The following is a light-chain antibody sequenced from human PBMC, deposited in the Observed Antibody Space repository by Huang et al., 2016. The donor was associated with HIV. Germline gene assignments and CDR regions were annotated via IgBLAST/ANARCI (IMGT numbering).Light chain of an antibody. CDR3: QQSYSSLLS. J-gene: IGKJ4*01. CDR1: QTITTY. V-gene: IGKV1-39*01. Sequence: DIQMTQSPSSLSASVGDRVIMTCRASQTITTYFNWYQQRPGKAPNLLIYAASSLQSGVPARFSGSGSGTDFTLTISSLQPEDFATYDCQQSYSSLLSFGGGTKVAIK. CDR2: AAS.